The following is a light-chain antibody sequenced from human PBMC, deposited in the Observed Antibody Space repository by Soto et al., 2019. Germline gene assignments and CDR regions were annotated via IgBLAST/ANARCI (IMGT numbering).Light chain of an antibody. J-gene: IGLJ1*01. CDR3: QSYDSSLSAYV. CDR1: SSNIGAGYD. CDR2: DNS. V-gene: IGLV1-40*01. Sequence: QSALTQPPSVSGAPGQRVTISRTGSSSNIGAGYDVHWYQQLPGTAPKLLIYDNSNRPSGVPDRFSGSKSGTSSSLAITGLQADDEADYYCQSYDSSLSAYVFGTGTKVTVL.